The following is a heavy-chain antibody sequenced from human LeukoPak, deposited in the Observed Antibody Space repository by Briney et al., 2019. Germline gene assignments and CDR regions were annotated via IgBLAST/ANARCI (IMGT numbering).Heavy chain of an antibody. D-gene: IGHD3-22*01. CDR3: AKDPPYYYDSSGFDY. V-gene: IGHV3-23*01. Sequence: GGSLRLSCAASGFTFSSYAMSWVRQAPGKGLEWVSAISGSGGSTYYADSVKGRFTISRDNSKITLYLQMNSLRAEDTAVYYCAKDPPYYYDSSGFDYWGQGTLVTVSS. CDR2: ISGSGGST. CDR1: GFTFSSYA. J-gene: IGHJ4*02.